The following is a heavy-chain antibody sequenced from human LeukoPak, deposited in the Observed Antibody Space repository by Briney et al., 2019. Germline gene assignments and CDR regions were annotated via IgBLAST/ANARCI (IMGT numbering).Heavy chain of an antibody. CDR3: ARFCQGSSSSSTPGPYYYYYGMDV. CDR2: ISSSGSTI. J-gene: IGHJ6*02. V-gene: IGHV3-11*01. CDR1: GFTFSDYY. D-gene: IGHD6-6*01. Sequence: GGSLRLSCAASGFTFSDYYMSWIRQAPGKGLEWVSYISSSGSTIYYADSVKGRFTISRDNAKNSLYLQMNSLRAEDTAVYYCARFCQGSSSSSTPGPYYYYYGMDVWGQGTTVTVSS.